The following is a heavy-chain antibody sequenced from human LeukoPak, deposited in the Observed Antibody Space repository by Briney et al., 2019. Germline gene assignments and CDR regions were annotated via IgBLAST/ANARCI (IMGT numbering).Heavy chain of an antibody. CDR1: GGTFSSDV. J-gene: IGHJ4*02. CDR2: IIPIFGTS. CDR3: ARAGGASSSSEVY. Sequence: GASVKVSCKASGGTFSSDVISWVRQAPGQGLEWMGGIIPIFGTSNYAQKFQGRVTITTDESTSTAYMELSSLRSEDTAVYYCARAGGASSSSEVYWGQGTLVTVSS. V-gene: IGHV1-69*05. D-gene: IGHD6-6*01.